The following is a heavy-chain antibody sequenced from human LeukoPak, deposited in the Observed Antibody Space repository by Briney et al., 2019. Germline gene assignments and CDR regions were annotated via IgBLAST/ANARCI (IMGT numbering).Heavy chain of an antibody. J-gene: IGHJ4*02. D-gene: IGHD4-17*01. CDR1: GFTFRNYP. CDR3: ARGGDYGDYVSY. Sequence: GGSLRLSCAASGFTFRNYPMHWVRQAPGKGLEWASVISYDGSNKYYADSVKGRFTISRDNSKNTLYLEMNSLRAEDTAVYYCARGGDYGDYVSYWGQGTQVSVSS. CDR2: ISYDGSNK. V-gene: IGHV3-30*04.